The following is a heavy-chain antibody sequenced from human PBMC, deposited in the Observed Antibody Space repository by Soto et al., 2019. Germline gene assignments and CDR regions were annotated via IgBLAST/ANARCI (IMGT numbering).Heavy chain of an antibody. CDR1: GFTFSSYW. J-gene: IGHJ4*02. CDR2: INSDGSGT. V-gene: IGHV3-74*01. CDR3: AVAVAGPTAIGY. D-gene: IGHD6-19*01. Sequence: GGSLRLSCVVSGFTFSSYWMHWVRQDPGKGLVWVSHINSDGSGTTYADSVKGRFTISRDNAKNTLFLQMNSLRAEDTAVYYCAVAVAGPTAIGYWGQGALVTVSS.